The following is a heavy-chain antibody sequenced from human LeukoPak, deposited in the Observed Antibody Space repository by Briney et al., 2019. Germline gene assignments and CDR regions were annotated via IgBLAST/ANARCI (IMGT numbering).Heavy chain of an antibody. D-gene: IGHD3-3*01. CDR1: GGSISSGGYY. CDR2: IYYSGST. J-gene: IGHJ5*02. Sequence: SETLSLTCTVSGGSISSGGYYWSWIRQHPGKGLEWIGYIYYSGSTYYNPSLKSRVTISVDTSKNQFSLKLSSVTAADTAVYYCARGGRARVRFLEWLLTWFDPWGQGTLVTVSS. V-gene: IGHV4-31*03. CDR3: ARGGRARVRFLEWLLTWFDP.